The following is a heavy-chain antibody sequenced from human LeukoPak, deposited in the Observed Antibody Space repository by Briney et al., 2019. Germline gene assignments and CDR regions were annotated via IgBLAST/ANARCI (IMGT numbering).Heavy chain of an antibody. Sequence: GGSLRLSCAASGFTFSSYSMNWVRQAPGKGLEWVSVIYSGGSTYYADSVKGRFTISRDNSKNTLYLQMNSLRAEDTAVYYCARPTSGVRLGMDVWGQGTTVTVSS. V-gene: IGHV3-53*01. CDR1: GFTFSSYS. D-gene: IGHD3-10*01. CDR2: IYSGGST. CDR3: ARPTSGVRLGMDV. J-gene: IGHJ6*02.